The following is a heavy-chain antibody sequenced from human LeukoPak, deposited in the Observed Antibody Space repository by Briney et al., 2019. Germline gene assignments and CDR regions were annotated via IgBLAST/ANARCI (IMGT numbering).Heavy chain of an antibody. CDR2: INHSGST. CDR3: ARVNINNWHSCDY. V-gene: IGHV4-34*01. CDR1: GGSFNGYY. Sequence: SETLSLTCAVYGGSFNGYYWSWIRQPPGKGLEWIGEINHSGSTNYNPSLKSRVTISVDTSKNQFSLKLSSVTAADTAVYYCARVNINNWHSCDYWGQGTLVTVSS. D-gene: IGHD1-1*01. J-gene: IGHJ4*02.